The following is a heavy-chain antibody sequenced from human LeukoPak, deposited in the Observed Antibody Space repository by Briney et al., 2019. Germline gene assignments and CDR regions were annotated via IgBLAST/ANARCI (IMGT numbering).Heavy chain of an antibody. CDR2: ISSSSSTI. V-gene: IGHV3-48*01. D-gene: IGHD2-21*01. CDR1: GFTFSSYS. CDR3: AKRGSSIPGYYYYMGV. J-gene: IGHJ6*03. Sequence: GGSLRLSCAASGFTFSSYSMNWVRQAPGKGLEWVSYISSSSSTIYYADSVKGRFTISRDNSKNTLYLQMNSLRAEDTAVYYCAKRGSSIPGYYYYMGVWGKGTTVTVSS.